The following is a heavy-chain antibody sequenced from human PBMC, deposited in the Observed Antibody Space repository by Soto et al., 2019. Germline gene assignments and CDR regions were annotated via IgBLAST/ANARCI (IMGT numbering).Heavy chain of an antibody. D-gene: IGHD2-21*02. CDR3: ARELYSCGGDCPYYMDY. CDR2: ISLYHHST. Sequence: QAQLVQSGAEVKKPGASVRVSCKTSGYPFTDYFIHWVRQAPGQGLEWMGIISLYHHSTSYAQKFQGRLTVTADTSTTTVYMYLSSLTSEDSAVYWCARELYSCGGDCPYYMDYWGQGTLVTDSS. CDR1: GYPFTDYF. J-gene: IGHJ4*02. V-gene: IGHV1-46*01.